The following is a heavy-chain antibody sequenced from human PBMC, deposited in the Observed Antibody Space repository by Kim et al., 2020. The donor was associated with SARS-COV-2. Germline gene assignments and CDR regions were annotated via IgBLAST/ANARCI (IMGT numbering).Heavy chain of an antibody. Sequence: GNTGYAPKFQGRVTITRDTSISTVYMELSSLRSDDTAMYYCARSPDGSFDSWGQGTLVTVSS. V-gene: IGHV1-8*01. CDR3: ARSPDGSFDS. J-gene: IGHJ4*02. CDR2: GNT. D-gene: IGHD6-19*01.